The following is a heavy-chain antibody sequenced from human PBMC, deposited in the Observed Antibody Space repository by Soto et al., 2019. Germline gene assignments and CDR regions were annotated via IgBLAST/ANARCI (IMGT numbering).Heavy chain of an antibody. Sequence: EVQLVESGGGLVQPGGSLRLSCAASGFTFSSYSMNWVRQAPGKGLEWVSYISSSSSTIYYADSVKGRFTISRDNAKNSLYQQMNSRRDEDTAVYYGAREGGNLNWFDPWGQGTLVTVSS. CDR2: ISSSSSTI. J-gene: IGHJ5*02. V-gene: IGHV3-48*02. D-gene: IGHD1-26*01. CDR3: AREGGNLNWFDP. CDR1: GFTFSSYS.